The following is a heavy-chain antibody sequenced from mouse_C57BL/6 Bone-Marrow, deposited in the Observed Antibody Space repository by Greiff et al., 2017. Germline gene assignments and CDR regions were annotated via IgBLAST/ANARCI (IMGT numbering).Heavy chain of an antibody. CDR1: GFSLSTFGMG. J-gene: IGHJ3*01. CDR3: ARIGYGNPFAY. CDR2: IWWDDDK. V-gene: IGHV8-8*01. D-gene: IGHD2-10*02. Sequence: QVTLKESGPGILQPSPSLSLSCSFSGFSLSTFGMGVGWIRPPSGQGLEWLAHIWWDDDKYYNPALKSRPTISKDTSKNQVFLKIAHVDTADTATDYCARIGYGNPFAYWGRGTRVTVSA.